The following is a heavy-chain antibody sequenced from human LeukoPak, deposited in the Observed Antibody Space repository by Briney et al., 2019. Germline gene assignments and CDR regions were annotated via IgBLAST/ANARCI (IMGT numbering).Heavy chain of an antibody. CDR3: TRSADYGVYNWFDP. CDR1: GGSISSYY. Sequence: SETLSLTCTVSGGSISSYYWSWIRQPPGKGLEWIGYIYYSGSTNYNPSLKSRVTMSLDMSKNQFSLKLTSVTAADTAMCYCTRSADYGVYNWFDPWGQGTLVTVSS. V-gene: IGHV4-59*12. D-gene: IGHD4-17*01. J-gene: IGHJ5*02. CDR2: IYYSGST.